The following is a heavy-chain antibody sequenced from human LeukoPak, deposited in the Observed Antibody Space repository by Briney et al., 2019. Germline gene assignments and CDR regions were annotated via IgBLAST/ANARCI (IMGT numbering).Heavy chain of an antibody. Sequence: SETLSLTCTVSGGCISSSSYYWGWIRQPPGKGLEWIGSIYYSGSTYYNPSLKSRVTISVDTSKNQFSLRLSSVTAADTAVYYCASKFGAEVDYWGQGTLVTVSS. J-gene: IGHJ4*02. V-gene: IGHV4-39*07. CDR2: IYYSGST. D-gene: IGHD3-10*01. CDR3: ASKFGAEVDY. CDR1: GGCISSSSYY.